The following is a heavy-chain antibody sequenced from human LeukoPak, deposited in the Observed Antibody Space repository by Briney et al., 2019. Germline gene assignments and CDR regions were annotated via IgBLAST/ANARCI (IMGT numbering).Heavy chain of an antibody. V-gene: IGHV3-33*01. Sequence: PGGSPRLSCAASGFSFKSYGMHWVGQAPGKGLEWVAVIWHDGSNKYYVDSVEGRFTISRDNPKNTLYLQMNSLRTEDTAVYYCATLKGTRIWYSDYWGLGPLVTVSS. D-gene: IGHD2-2*01. CDR2: IWHDGSNK. CDR1: GFSFKSYG. J-gene: IGHJ4*02. CDR3: ATLKGTRIWYSDY.